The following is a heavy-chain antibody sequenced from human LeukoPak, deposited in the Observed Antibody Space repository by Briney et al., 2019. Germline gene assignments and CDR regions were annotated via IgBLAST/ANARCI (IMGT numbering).Heavy chain of an antibody. CDR1: GYSFTADGYY. V-gene: IGHV1-2*02. CDR2: INPNSGGT. Sequence: ASVKVSCKASGYSFTADGYYIHWVRQAPGQGLEWMGWINPNSGGTNYAQKFQGRVAMTRDTSISTAYMELSRLRSDDTAVYYCAREDTAMVKGAFDIWGQGTMVTVSS. J-gene: IGHJ3*02. CDR3: AREDTAMVKGAFDI. D-gene: IGHD5-18*01.